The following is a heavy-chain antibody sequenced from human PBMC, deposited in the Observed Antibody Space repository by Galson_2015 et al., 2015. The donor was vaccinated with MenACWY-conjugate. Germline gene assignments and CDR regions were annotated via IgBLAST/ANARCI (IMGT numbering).Heavy chain of an antibody. CDR1: GDSVASNSAA. D-gene: IGHD1-7*01. V-gene: IGHV6-1*01. Sequence: CAISGDSVASNSAAWNWVRQSPSSGLEWLGRKYYKSKWNNDYAASMKSRMTNHPDKSKNLISLQLNSLTPEDTAVYYCAREVMFSRNFYAIDFWGQGTRVTVSS. CDR2: KYYKSKWNN. CDR3: AREVMFSRNFYAIDF. J-gene: IGHJ4*02.